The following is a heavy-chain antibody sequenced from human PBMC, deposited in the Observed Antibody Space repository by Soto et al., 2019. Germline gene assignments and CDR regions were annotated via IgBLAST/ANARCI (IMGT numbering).Heavy chain of an antibody. CDR2: IIPILGIA. CDR3: GCYDNAYYYYGMDV. D-gene: IGHD2-15*01. CDR1: GGAFSSYT. V-gene: IGHV1-69*02. Sequence: GPSVKVSCKASGGAFSSYTISWVRQAPGQGLEWMGRIIPILGIANYAQKFQGRVTITADKSTSTAYMELSSLRSEDTAVYYCGCYDNAYYYYGMDVWGQGTTVTVSS. J-gene: IGHJ6*02.